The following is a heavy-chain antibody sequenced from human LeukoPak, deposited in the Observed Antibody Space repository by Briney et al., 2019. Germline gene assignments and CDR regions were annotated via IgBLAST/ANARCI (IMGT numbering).Heavy chain of an antibody. J-gene: IGHJ4*02. Sequence: PGGSLRLSCAASGFTFSSYGMHWVRQAPGKGLEWVAVIWYDGSNKYYTDSVKGRFTISRDNAKNSLYLQMNSLRAEDTAVYYCARGSYSYGPFDYWGQGTLVTVSS. CDR1: GFTFSSYG. V-gene: IGHV3-33*08. CDR2: IWYDGSNK. CDR3: ARGSYSYGPFDY. D-gene: IGHD5-18*01.